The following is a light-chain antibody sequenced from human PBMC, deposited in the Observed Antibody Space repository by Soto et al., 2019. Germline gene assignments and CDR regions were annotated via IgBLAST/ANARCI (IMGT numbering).Light chain of an antibody. V-gene: IGLV3-21*04. CDR2: YDR. Sequence: SYDLTQPPSVSVAPGETARITCGERNIGTQSVHWYQQRPGQAPVLVIFYDRERPSGMPGRFSGSNSGNTATLTISRVEAGDEADYYCQVWDSNNDRAIFGGGTKLTVL. J-gene: IGLJ2*01. CDR3: QVWDSNNDRAI. CDR1: NIGTQS.